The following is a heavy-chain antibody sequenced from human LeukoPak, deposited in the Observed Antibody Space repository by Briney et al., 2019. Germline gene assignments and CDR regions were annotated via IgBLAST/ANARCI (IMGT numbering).Heavy chain of an antibody. V-gene: IGHV3-30*04. CDR1: GFTFSSYA. CDR2: ISYDRSNK. J-gene: IGHJ4*02. D-gene: IGHD3-3*01. CDR3: ARVGSSLGDFWSGYYNWYFDY. Sequence: GRSLRLSCAASGFTFSSYAMHWVRQAPGKGLEWVAVISYDRSNKYYADSVKGRFTISRDNSKNTLYLQMNSLRAEDTAVYYCARVGSSLGDFWSGYYNWYFDYWGQGTLVTVSS.